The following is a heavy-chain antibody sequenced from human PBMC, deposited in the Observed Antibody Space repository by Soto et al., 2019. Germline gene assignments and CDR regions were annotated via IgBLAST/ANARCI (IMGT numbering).Heavy chain of an antibody. Sequence: QVQLVESGGGVVQPGRSLRLSCAASGFTFSSYGMHWVRQAPGKGLEWVAVIWYDGSNKYYADSVKGRFTISRDNSKNTLYLQMNSLRAEDTAVYYCARDCGSGLISNWGQGTLVTVSS. CDR3: ARDCGSGLISN. CDR1: GFTFSSYG. V-gene: IGHV3-33*01. J-gene: IGHJ4*02. D-gene: IGHD6-19*01. CDR2: IWYDGSNK.